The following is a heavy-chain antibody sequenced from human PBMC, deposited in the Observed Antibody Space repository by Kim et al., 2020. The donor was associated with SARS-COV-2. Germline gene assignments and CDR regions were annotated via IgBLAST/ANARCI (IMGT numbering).Heavy chain of an antibody. V-gene: IGHV4-59*08. CDR3: AGSIVVVPAAFGPSRAFDI. Sequence: SETLSLTCTVSGGSISSYYWSWIRQPPGKGLEWIGYIYYSGSTNYNPSLKSRVTISVDTSKNQFSLKLSSVTAADTAVYYCAGSIVVVPAAFGPSRAFDIWGQGTMVTVSS. CDR2: IYYSGST. CDR1: GGSISSYY. J-gene: IGHJ3*02. D-gene: IGHD2-2*01.